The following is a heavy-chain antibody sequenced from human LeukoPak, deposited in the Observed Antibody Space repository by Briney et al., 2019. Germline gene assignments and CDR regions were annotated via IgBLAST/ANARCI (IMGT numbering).Heavy chain of an antibody. CDR2: ISGTSGTI. Sequence: GGSLRLSCAASGFTFSAYCMNWVRQAPGKGLEWISYISGTSGTIYYADSLKGRFTISRDNAKNSLYLQMNNLRAEDTAVYYCTRGPKAAAGAQYWGQGTLVTVSS. V-gene: IGHV3-48*04. D-gene: IGHD6-13*01. CDR1: GFTFSAYC. J-gene: IGHJ4*02. CDR3: TRGPKAAAGAQY.